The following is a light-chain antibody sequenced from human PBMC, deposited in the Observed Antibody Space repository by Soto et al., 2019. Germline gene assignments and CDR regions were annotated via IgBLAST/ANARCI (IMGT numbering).Light chain of an antibody. CDR1: QTVGFF. V-gene: IGKV3-15*01. CDR2: GAN. J-gene: IGKJ1*01. Sequence: ETVLSQSPASLYVSRGAGATLCCRASQTVGFFLAWYQQKPGQAPRLLIYGANTRATGIPDRFSGSGSGTEFTLTISSLQSEDSAVYYCQQYNNWPRTFGQGSKVDI. CDR3: QQYNNWPRT.